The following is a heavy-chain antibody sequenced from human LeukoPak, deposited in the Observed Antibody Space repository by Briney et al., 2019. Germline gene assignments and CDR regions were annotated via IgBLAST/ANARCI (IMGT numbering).Heavy chain of an antibody. V-gene: IGHV1-8*03. Sequence: ASVKVSCKASGYTFTSYDINWVRQATGQGLEWMGWMNPNSGNTGYAQKFQGRVTITRNTSISTAYMELSSLRSEDTAVYYCARSLPYAYSSSWYDYYCYYYMDVWGKGTTVTVSS. J-gene: IGHJ6*03. CDR3: ARSLPYAYSSSWYDYYCYYYMDV. CDR1: GYTFTSYD. CDR2: MNPNSGNT. D-gene: IGHD6-13*01.